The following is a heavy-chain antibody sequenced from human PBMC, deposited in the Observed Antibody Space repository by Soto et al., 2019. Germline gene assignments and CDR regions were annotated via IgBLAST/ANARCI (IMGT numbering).Heavy chain of an antibody. CDR2: IYYSGST. D-gene: IGHD5-18*01. CDR3: ARVTTDTALLQYYFDY. CDR1: GGSVSSGSDY. J-gene: IGHJ4*02. V-gene: IGHV4-61*01. Sequence: SETLSLTCTVSGGSVSSGSDYWSWIRQPPGKGLEWIGYIYYSGSTNYNPSLKSRVTISVDTSKKQFSLKLTSVTTADTAVYYCARVTTDTALLQYYFDYWGQGTLVTVS.